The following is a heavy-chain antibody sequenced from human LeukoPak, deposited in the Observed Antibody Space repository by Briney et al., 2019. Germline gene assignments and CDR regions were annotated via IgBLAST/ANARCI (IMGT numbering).Heavy chain of an antibody. CDR2: ISYDGSNK. J-gene: IGHJ1*01. V-gene: IGHV3-30*18. Sequence: GGSLRLSCAASGFTFSSYDMHWVRQAPGKGLEWVAIISYDGSNKYYADSVKGRFTISRDNSKNTLYLQMNSMRVEDTAVYYCAKDESRRIAAAGTGYFQHWGQGTLVIVSS. CDR3: AKDESRRIAAAGTGYFQH. D-gene: IGHD6-13*01. CDR1: GFTFSSYD.